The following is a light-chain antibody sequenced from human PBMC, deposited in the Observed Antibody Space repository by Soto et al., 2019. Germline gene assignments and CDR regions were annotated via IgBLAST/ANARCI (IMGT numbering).Light chain of an antibody. V-gene: IGLV2-23*01. Sequence: QSALTQPASVSGSPGQSITISCTGTSTDVGSDNLVSWYQQHPGKAPKLMIYEGSERPSGLTKRFSVSKSGTTAPLTNSGLDADDEDDYYCCSYGSSTPVVFGGGSQLTVL. CDR2: EGS. CDR3: CSYGSSTPVV. J-gene: IGLJ2*01. CDR1: STDVGSDNL.